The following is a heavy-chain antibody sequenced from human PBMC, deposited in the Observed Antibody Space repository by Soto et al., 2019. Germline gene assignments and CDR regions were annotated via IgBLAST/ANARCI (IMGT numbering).Heavy chain of an antibody. CDR2: INPILDST. Sequence: QEQVVQSGPAMKEPGSSLKVSCRASGIMSSGYGFSWVRQAPGQGLEWVGRINPILDSTHYAQNLQGRVSISVDKSTDTADLEVTSLRLQDTAIYFSATMKRARLDSWGRGTVVTVSS. D-gene: IGHD6-25*01. V-gene: IGHV1-69*09. J-gene: IGHJ4*02. CDR1: GIMSSGYG. CDR3: ATMKRARLDS.